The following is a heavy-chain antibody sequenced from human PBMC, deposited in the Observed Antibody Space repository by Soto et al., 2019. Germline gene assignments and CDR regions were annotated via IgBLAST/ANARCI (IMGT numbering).Heavy chain of an antibody. CDR1: GFTFSSYA. J-gene: IGHJ4*02. D-gene: IGHD2-15*01. V-gene: IGHV3-23*01. CDR3: AKGRYSSVFCDLDY. Sequence: EVQLLESGGGLVQPGGSLRLSCAASGFTFSSYAMSWVRQAPGKGLEWVSAISGSGGSTYYADSVKGRFTISRDNSKNKLYLQMNSLRAEDTAVYYCAKGRYSSVFCDLDYWGQGTLVTVSS. CDR2: ISGSGGST.